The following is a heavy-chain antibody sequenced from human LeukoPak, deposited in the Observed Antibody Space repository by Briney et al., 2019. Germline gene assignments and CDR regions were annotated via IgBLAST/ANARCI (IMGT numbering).Heavy chain of an antibody. J-gene: IGHJ5*02. D-gene: IGHD3-3*01. V-gene: IGHV4-30-4*08. Sequence: SETLSLTCTVSGGSISSGDYYWSWIRQPPGKGLEWIGYIYYSGSTYYNPSLKSRVTISVDTSKNQFSLKLSSVTAADTAVYYCARPGMYYDFWSGHNNWFDPWGQGTLVTVSS. CDR3: ARPGMYYDFWSGHNNWFDP. CDR2: IYYSGST. CDR1: GGSISSGDYY.